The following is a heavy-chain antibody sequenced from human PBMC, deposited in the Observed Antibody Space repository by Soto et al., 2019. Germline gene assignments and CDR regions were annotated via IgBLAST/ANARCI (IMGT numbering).Heavy chain of an antibody. D-gene: IGHD2-15*01. J-gene: IGHJ6*02. Sequence: QVQLVQSGVEVKNPGASVRVSCMASAYPFTSYGISWVRQAPGQGLEWMGWISVYNGNTNYAREFQGRVTLTTDTSTSTACMELRSLRSDDTAVYYCARGFLSVLPYYYYGLDVWGQGTTVIVSS. CDR1: AYPFTSYG. V-gene: IGHV1-18*01. CDR3: ARGFLSVLPYYYYGLDV. CDR2: ISVYNGNT.